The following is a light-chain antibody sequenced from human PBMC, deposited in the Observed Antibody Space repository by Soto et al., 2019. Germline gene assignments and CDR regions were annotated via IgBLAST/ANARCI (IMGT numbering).Light chain of an antibody. CDR1: QGISSW. CDR2: DAS. CDR3: QQYRFSRT. J-gene: IGKJ1*01. Sequence: DIQMTQSPSSVSASVGDRVTITFRASQGISSWLAWYQQKPGKAPKLLIYDASSLESGVPSRFSGSGSGTEFTLTISSLQPDDFATYYCQQYRFSRTFGQGTKVDIK. V-gene: IGKV1-5*01.